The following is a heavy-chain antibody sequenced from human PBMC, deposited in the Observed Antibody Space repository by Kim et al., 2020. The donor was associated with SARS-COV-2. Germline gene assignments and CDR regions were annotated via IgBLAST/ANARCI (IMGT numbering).Heavy chain of an antibody. Sequence: SETLSLTCAVYGGSFSGYYWSWIRQPPGKGLEWIGEINHSGSTNYNPSLKSRVTISVDTSKNQFSLKLSSVTAADTAVYYCARGSVQLTASIAAGDYWGQGTLVTVSS. CDR3: ARGSVQLTASIAAGDY. CDR2: INHSGST. J-gene: IGHJ4*02. V-gene: IGHV4-34*01. D-gene: IGHD6-13*01. CDR1: GGSFSGYY.